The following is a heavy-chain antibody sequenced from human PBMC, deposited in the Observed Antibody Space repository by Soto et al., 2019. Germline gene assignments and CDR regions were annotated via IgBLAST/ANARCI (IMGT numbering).Heavy chain of an antibody. CDR1: GYTFTGYY. CDR3: ARFSHFYYYYYYMDV. J-gene: IGHJ6*03. V-gene: IGHV1-2*04. Sequence: ASVKVSCKASGYTFTGYYMHWVRQAPGQGLEWMGWINPNSGGTNYAQKFQGWVTMTRDTSTSTAYMELSSLRSDDTAVYYCARFSHFYYYYYYMDVWGKGTTVTVSS. CDR2: INPNSGGT.